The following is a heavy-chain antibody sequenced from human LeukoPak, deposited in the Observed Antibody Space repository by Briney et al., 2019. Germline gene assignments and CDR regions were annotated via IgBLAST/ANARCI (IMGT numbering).Heavy chain of an antibody. D-gene: IGHD5-12*01. V-gene: IGHV4-39*01. CDR3: ARLGYSGYDPCPDY. CDR1: GGFISSSSYY. Sequence: SETLSLTCTVSGGFISSSSYYWGWIRQPPGKGLEWIGSIYYSGSTYYNPSLKSRVTISVDTSKNQFSLKLSSVTAADTAVYYCARLGYSGYDPCPDYWGQGTLVTVSS. J-gene: IGHJ4*02. CDR2: IYYSGST.